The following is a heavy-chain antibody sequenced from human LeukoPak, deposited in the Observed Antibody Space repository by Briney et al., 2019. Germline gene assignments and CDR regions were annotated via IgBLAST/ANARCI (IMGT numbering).Heavy chain of an antibody. Sequence: GASVKVSCKASGYTFTSYGISWVRQAPGQGLEWMGWISAYNGNTNYAQKLQGRVTMTTDTSTSTAYMELRSLRSDDTAVYYCARDFYYYDSSGYLFQHWGQGTLVTVSS. CDR3: ARDFYYYDSSGYLFQH. CDR1: GYTFTSYG. CDR2: ISAYNGNT. D-gene: IGHD3-22*01. J-gene: IGHJ1*01. V-gene: IGHV1-18*01.